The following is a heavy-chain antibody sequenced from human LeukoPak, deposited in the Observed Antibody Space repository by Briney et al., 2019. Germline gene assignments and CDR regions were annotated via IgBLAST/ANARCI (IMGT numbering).Heavy chain of an antibody. D-gene: IGHD2-2*01. CDR3: ARVGYCSTTSCYWRAFDY. V-gene: IGHV3-7*01. J-gene: IGHJ4*02. CDR1: GFTFKKYW. Sequence: GGSLRLSCAASGFTFKKYWMNWVRQVPGKGLECLANIKEDGSETYYADSVKGRFTISRDNPKNSLYLQMNSLRAEDTAVYYCARVGYCSTTSCYWRAFDYWGQGTLVTVSS. CDR2: IKEDGSET.